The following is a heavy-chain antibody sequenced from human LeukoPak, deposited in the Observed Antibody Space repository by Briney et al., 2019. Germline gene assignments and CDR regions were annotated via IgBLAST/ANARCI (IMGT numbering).Heavy chain of an antibody. CDR1: GYTFTGYY. V-gene: IGHV1-2*02. CDR2: INPNSGGT. D-gene: IGHD6-13*01. Sequence: ASVKVSCKASGYTFTGYYMHWVRQAPGQGLEWMGWINPNSGGTNYAQKLQGRVTMTTDTSTSTAYMELRSLRSDDTAVYYCARERGPGQQQRAFDIWGQGTMVTVSS. CDR3: ARERGPGQQQRAFDI. J-gene: IGHJ3*02.